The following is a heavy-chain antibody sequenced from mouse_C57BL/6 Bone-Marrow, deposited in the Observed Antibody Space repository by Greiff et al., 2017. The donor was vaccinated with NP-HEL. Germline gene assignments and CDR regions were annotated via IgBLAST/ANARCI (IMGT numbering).Heavy chain of an antibody. CDR3: ARDYYGSSSWFAY. D-gene: IGHD1-1*01. CDR1: GYTFTSYG. CDR2: IYPRSGNT. V-gene: IGHV1-81*01. J-gene: IGHJ3*01. Sequence: VQLQQSGAELARPGASVKLSCKASGYTFTSYGISWVKQRTGQGLEWIGEIYPRSGNTYYNEKFKGKATLTADKSSSTAYMELRSLTSEDFAVYFCARDYYGSSSWFAYWGQGTLVTVSA.